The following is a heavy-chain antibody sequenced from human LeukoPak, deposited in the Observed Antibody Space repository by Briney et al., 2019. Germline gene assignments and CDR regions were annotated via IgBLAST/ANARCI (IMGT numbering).Heavy chain of an antibody. CDR1: GYTFTGYY. Sequence: ASVKVSCKASGYTFTGYYVDWVRQAPGQGLEWMGLINPNSGGTNYAKKFQGRVTITRDTSISIVYMELSRLKSDDTALYYCARGGIVPGATADAFEIWGQGTTVTVSS. CDR2: INPNSGGT. V-gene: IGHV1-2*02. D-gene: IGHD2-2*01. J-gene: IGHJ3*02. CDR3: ARGGIVPGATADAFEI.